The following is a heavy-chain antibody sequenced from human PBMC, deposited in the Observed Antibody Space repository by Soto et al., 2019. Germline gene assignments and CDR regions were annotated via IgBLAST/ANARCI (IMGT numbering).Heavy chain of an antibody. D-gene: IGHD6-6*01. Sequence: AGGSLRLSCAASGFTFSSYSMNWVRQAPGKGLEWVSSISSSSSYIYYADSVKGRFTISRDNAKNSLYLQMNSLRAEDTAVYYCARDGAARPDNYYYYYGMDVWGQGTTVTVSS. V-gene: IGHV3-21*01. CDR2: ISSSSSYI. J-gene: IGHJ6*02. CDR1: GFTFSSYS. CDR3: ARDGAARPDNYYYYYGMDV.